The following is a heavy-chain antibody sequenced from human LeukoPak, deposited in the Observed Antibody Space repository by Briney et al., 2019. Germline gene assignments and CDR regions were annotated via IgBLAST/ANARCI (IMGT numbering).Heavy chain of an antibody. CDR1: GFTFSSYG. J-gene: IGHJ4*02. CDR3: ARDLPTGTYRAYFDN. D-gene: IGHD1-26*01. Sequence: GGSLRLSCAASGFTFSSYGMHWVRQAPGKGLEWVAVIWYDGSNKYYADSVKGRFTISRDNSKNTLYLQMYSLRAEDTAVYYCARDLPTGTYRAYFDNWGQGTLVTVSS. CDR2: IWYDGSNK. V-gene: IGHV3-33*01.